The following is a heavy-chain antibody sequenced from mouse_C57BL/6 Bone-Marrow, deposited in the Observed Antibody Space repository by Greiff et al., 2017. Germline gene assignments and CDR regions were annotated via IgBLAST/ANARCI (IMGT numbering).Heavy chain of an antibody. CDR3: SREAPYGSYYYWYIDV. Sequence: EVMLVESEGGLVQPGSSMKLSCTASGFTFSDSYMAWVRQVPEKGLEWVANINYDGSSTYYLDSLKSRFIISRENDKTILYLQMSRLKSEDSATYYCSREAPYGSYYYWYIDVWGTGTTVTVSS. V-gene: IGHV5-16*01. D-gene: IGHD2-1*01. CDR2: INYDGSST. CDR1: GFTFSDSY. J-gene: IGHJ1*03.